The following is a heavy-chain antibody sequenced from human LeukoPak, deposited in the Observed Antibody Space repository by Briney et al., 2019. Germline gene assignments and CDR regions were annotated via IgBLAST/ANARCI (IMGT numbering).Heavy chain of an antibody. CDR1: GYIFTGYF. CDR3: ARESTVAGQDGTPTPSY. V-gene: IGHV1-2*02. D-gene: IGHD6-19*01. Sequence: ASVKVSCKASGYIFTGYFIHWVRQAPGQGLEWLGSINPNGGGTYYAQNFQGRVTMTRDTSITTAYMELSSLRSDDTAVYYCARESTVAGQDGTPTPSYWGQGTLVTVSS. J-gene: IGHJ4*02. CDR2: INPNGGGT.